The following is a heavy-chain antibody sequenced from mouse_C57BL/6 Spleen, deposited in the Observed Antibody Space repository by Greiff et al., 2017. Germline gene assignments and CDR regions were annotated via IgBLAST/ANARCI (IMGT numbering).Heavy chain of an antibody. CDR2: INPYNGGT. D-gene: IGHD2-2*01. Sequence: VQLQQSGPVLVKPGASVKMSCKASGYTFTDYYMNWVKQSHGKSLEWIGVINPYNGGTSYNQKFKGKATLTFDKSSSTAYMELNSLTSEDSAVYYCARGYGYDQDAMDYWGQGTSVTVSS. CDR1: GYTFTDYY. CDR3: ARGYGYDQDAMDY. V-gene: IGHV1-19*01. J-gene: IGHJ4*01.